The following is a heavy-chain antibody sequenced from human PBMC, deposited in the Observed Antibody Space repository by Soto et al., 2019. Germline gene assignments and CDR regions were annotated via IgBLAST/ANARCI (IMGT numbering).Heavy chain of an antibody. CDR2: IIPIFGTA. J-gene: IGHJ6*02. D-gene: IGHD2-2*01. CDR1: GGTFSSYA. V-gene: IGHV1-69*12. CDR3: AVSGYQLLLLPSYGMDV. Sequence: QVQLVQSGAEVKKPGSSVKVSCKASGGTFSSYAISWVRQAPGQGLEWMGGIIPIFGTANYAQKFQGRVTITAXXFXSXXYMDLSSLRSEDTAVYYCAVSGYQLLLLPSYGMDVWGQGTTVTVSS.